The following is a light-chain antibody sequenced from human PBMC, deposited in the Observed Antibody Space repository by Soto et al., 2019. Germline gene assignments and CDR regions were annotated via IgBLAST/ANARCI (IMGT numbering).Light chain of an antibody. CDR3: SSYAGSNIHYV. J-gene: IGLJ1*01. Sequence: QSALTQPPSASGSPGQPVTISCTGTSSDVGGYNYVSWYQQHPGKAPKLIIYEVSKRPSGVPDRFSGSKSGSTASLTVSGLQAEDEADYYCSSYAGSNIHYVFGTGTKVTVL. CDR2: EVS. CDR1: SSDVGGYNY. V-gene: IGLV2-8*01.